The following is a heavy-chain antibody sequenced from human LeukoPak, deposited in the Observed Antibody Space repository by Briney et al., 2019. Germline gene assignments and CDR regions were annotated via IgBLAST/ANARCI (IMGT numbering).Heavy chain of an antibody. CDR2: IYYSGST. D-gene: IGHD1-14*01. CDR3: ARLTGMKYFDY. J-gene: IGHJ4*02. V-gene: IGHV4-59*08. CDR1: GGSIGSYY. Sequence: SETLSLTCTISGGSIGSYYWSWIRQPPGKGLEWIGYIYYSGSTNYNPSLKSRVTISVDTSKNQFSLKLSSVTAADTAVYYCARLTGMKYFDYWGQGTLVTVSS.